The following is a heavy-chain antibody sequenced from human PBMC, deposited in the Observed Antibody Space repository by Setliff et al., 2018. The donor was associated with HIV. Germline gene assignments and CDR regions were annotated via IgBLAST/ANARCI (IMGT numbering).Heavy chain of an antibody. D-gene: IGHD2-15*01. CDR2: INHRGIT. Sequence: LSLTCFVSGYSISGDYYWGWIRQPPGKGLEWIGSINHRGITYYNPSLKSRVTISVDTSNNQFSLYLNSVTAADTAVYYCVRVRYCSGGSCYGGEYWFDPWGQGTLVTVSS. CDR1: GYSISGDYY. J-gene: IGHJ5*02. CDR3: VRVRYCSGGSCYGGEYWFDP. V-gene: IGHV4-38-2*02.